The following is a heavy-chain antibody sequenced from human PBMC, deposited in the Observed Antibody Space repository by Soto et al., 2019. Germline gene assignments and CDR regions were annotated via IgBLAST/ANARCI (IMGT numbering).Heavy chain of an antibody. CDR2: ISAYNGNR. Sequence: ASVKVSCKASGYTFFNYGISWVRQAPGQGLEWMGWISAYNGNRNYAGKFQGRATMTTETSTSTAYMELRSLRSDDTAVYYCARDGITLAGSFDYWGQGTLVTVSS. J-gene: IGHJ4*02. D-gene: IGHD6-19*01. CDR1: GYTFFNYG. CDR3: ARDGITLAGSFDY. V-gene: IGHV1-18*01.